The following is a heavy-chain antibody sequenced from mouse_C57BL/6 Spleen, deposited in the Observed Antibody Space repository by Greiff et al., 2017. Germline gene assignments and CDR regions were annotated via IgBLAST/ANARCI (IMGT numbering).Heavy chain of an antibody. D-gene: IGHD2-1*01. J-gene: IGHJ4*01. Sequence: VQLQQPGAELVRPGSSVKLSCKASGYTFTSYWMHWVKQRPIQGLEWIGNIDPSDSETHSNQKFKDKATLTVDKSSSTAYMQLSSLTSEDSAVYYCAREGFYYGNYYAMDYWGQGTSVTVSS. CDR1: GYTFTSYW. CDR3: AREGFYYGNYYAMDY. V-gene: IGHV1-52*01. CDR2: IDPSDSET.